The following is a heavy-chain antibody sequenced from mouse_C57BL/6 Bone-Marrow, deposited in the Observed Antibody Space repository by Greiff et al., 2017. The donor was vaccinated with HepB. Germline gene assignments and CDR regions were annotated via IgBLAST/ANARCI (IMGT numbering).Heavy chain of an antibody. CDR2: IDPEDGET. CDR3: ALYDGYYGGAMDY. Sequence: EVKLQQSGAELVKPGASVKLSCTASGFNIKDYYMHWVKQRTEQGLEWIGRIDPEDGETKYAPKFQGKATITADTSSNTAYLQLSSLTSEDTAVYYCALYDGYYGGAMDYWGQEPQSPSPQ. CDR1: GFNIKDYY. J-gene: IGHJ4*01. D-gene: IGHD2-3*01. V-gene: IGHV14-2*01.